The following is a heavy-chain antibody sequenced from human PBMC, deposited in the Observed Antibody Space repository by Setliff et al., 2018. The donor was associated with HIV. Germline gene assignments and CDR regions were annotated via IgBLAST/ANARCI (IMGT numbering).Heavy chain of an antibody. Sequence: SETLSLTCTVSGGFISSSSYYWGWTRQPPGKGLEWIGSIFNDGRTYYNPSLKSRITIPMDTSTNQFSLKLSSVTAADTAVYFCARHFPSISLFFGDPGPFDRWGQGALVTVSS. D-gene: IGHD3-10*01. CDR1: GGFISSSSYY. CDR2: IFNDGRT. V-gene: IGHV4-39*01. J-gene: IGHJ4*02. CDR3: ARHFPSISLFFGDPGPFDR.